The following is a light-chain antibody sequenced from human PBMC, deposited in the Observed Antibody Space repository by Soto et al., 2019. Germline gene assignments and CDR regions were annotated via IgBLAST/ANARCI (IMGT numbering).Light chain of an antibody. J-gene: IGLJ1*01. CDR2: DDN. CDR3: GTWDSRLSAVV. Sequence: QSVLTQPTSVSAAPGQKVTISCSGSRSNIGKNYVSWYFHLPGTAPKLVIYDDNKRPSGIPDRFSGSKSDTSATLGITGLQTGDEADYYCGTWDSRLSAVVFGTGTKVTVL. V-gene: IGLV1-51*01. CDR1: RSNIGKNY.